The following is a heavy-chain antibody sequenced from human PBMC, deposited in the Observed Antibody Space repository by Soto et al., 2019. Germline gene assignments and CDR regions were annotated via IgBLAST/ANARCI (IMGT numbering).Heavy chain of an antibody. Sequence: PGESLKISCKGSGYSFTSYWISWVRQMPGKGLEWMGRIDPSDSYTNYSPSFQGHVTISADKSISTAYLQWSSLKASDTAMYHCARPIAAAGNYYYGMDVWGQGTTVTVSS. D-gene: IGHD6-13*01. CDR2: IDPSDSYT. V-gene: IGHV5-10-1*01. CDR1: GYSFTSYW. CDR3: ARPIAAAGNYYYGMDV. J-gene: IGHJ6*02.